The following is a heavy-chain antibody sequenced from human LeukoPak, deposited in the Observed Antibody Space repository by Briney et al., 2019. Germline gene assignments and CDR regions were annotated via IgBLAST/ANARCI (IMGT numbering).Heavy chain of an antibody. CDR2: IYYSGST. CDR1: GGPISSYY. J-gene: IGHJ5*02. D-gene: IGHD5-12*01. Sequence: SETLSLTCTVSGGPISSYYWSWIRQPPGKGLEWIGYIYYSGSTNYNPSLKSRVTISVDTSKNQFSLKLSSVTAADTAVYYCARDIVATRRRFDPWGQGTLVTVSS. V-gene: IGHV4-59*12. CDR3: ARDIVATRRRFDP.